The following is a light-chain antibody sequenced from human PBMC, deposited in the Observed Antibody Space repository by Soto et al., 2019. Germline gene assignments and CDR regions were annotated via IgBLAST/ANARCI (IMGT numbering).Light chain of an antibody. J-gene: IGKJ1*01. CDR2: DAS. Sequence: DIQMTQSPSTLSASVGDRVTITCRASESVSSFLAWYQQKPGKAPKLLIHDASSLESGVPSRFSCSGSGTEFTLTISSLQPDDFATYYCQHYKSLWTFGQGTKVEI. V-gene: IGKV1-5*01. CDR1: ESVSSF. CDR3: QHYKSLWT.